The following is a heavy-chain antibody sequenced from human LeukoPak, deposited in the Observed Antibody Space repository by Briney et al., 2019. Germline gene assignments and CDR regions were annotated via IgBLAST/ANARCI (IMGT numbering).Heavy chain of an antibody. CDR3: AKDLSSAITSALVLDV. J-gene: IGHJ6*02. Sequence: GGSLRLSCTVSGFTFDDYAMHWVRHTPGKGLEWVAGITWNRDNIGYGDSVKGRFTISRDNVKNVLYLQMDSLRPEDTALYYCAKDLSSAITSALVLDVWGQGTTV. CDR1: GFTFDDYA. V-gene: IGHV3-9*01. D-gene: IGHD3-22*01. CDR2: ITWNRDNI.